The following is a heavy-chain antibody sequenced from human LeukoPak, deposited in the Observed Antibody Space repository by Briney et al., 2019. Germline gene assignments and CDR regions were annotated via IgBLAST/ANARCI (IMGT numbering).Heavy chain of an antibody. V-gene: IGHV4-61*03. J-gene: IGHJ5*02. CDR2: IYYSGST. CDR1: GRSVSSGSYY. CDR3: ARTDRDYDILTGYYSHNWFDP. D-gene: IGHD3-9*01. Sequence: PAETLSLTCTASGRSVSSGSYYWSWLRQPPGTGLESVASIYYSGSTNYNPSLKSRVTISVDTSKNHFSLKLSSVTAADTAVYYCARTDRDYDILTGYYSHNWFDPWGQGTLVTVSS.